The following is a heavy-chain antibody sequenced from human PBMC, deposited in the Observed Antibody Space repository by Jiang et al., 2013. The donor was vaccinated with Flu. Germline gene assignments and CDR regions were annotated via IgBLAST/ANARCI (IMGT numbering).Heavy chain of an antibody. CDR3: ARVQHLGRGLDV. Sequence: VSSNVVAWNWIRQSPSRGLEWLGRTYYRSSWNDDYAASVKGRITIIPDTSKNQVSLQLNSVTPEDTGVYYCARVQHLGRGLDVWGKGTTVTVSS. V-gene: IGHV6-1*01. J-gene: IGHJ6*04. CDR2: TYYRSSWND. CDR1: VSSNVVA.